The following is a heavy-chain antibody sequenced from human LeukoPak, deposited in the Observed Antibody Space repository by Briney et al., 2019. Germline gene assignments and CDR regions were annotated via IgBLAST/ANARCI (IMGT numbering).Heavy chain of an antibody. CDR1: GGSISPYY. V-gene: IGHV4-59*08. D-gene: IGHD3-10*01. J-gene: IGHJ4*02. CDR3: AKVGESLSSFDY. CDR2: IYYTGGT. Sequence: SETLSLTCTVSGGSISPYYWSWIRQPLGKGLEWIGYIYYTGGTNYIPSLKSRVTISLGTSKNQFSLKLSSVTATDTAVYYCAKVGESLSSFDYWGQGTLVTVSS.